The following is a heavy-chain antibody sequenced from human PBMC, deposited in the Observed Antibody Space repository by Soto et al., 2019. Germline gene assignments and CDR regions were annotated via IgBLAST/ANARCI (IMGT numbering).Heavy chain of an antibody. J-gene: IGHJ4*02. CDR2: ISESGGST. V-gene: IGHV3-23*01. Sequence: PGGSLRLSCAASGFTSSSYAMSWVRQAPGKGLEWVSAISESGGSTYYADSVGGRFTISRDNSMNTLSLQMNSLRAEDTALYYCAKGSAGGRPYYFDHWGQGTLVTVSS. CDR3: AKGSAGGRPYYFDH. D-gene: IGHD6-13*01. CDR1: GFTSSSYA.